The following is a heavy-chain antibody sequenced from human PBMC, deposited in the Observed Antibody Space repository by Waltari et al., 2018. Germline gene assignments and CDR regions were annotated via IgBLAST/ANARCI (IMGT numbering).Heavy chain of an antibody. CDR3: AREFVVYYYYMDV. V-gene: IGHV4-34*01. CDR2: INHSGST. D-gene: IGHD3-22*01. J-gene: IGHJ6*03. CDR1: GGSFSGYY. Sequence: QVQLQQWGAGLLKPSETLSLTCAVYGGSFSGYYWSWIRQPPGKGLEWIGEINHSGSTNYNPSLKSRVTISVDTSKNQFSLKLSSVTAADTAVYYCAREFVVYYYYMDVWGKGTTVTVSS.